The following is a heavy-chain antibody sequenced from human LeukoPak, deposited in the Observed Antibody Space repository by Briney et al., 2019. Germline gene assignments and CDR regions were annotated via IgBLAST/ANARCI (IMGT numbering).Heavy chain of an antibody. CDR1: GFTFSSYG. CDR3: ARDPSRYAFDI. Sequence: GRSLRLSCAASGFTFSSYGFHWVRQAPGKGLEWVAAIWYDGSKEYYADSVKGRFTISRDISKNTLYLQMNSLRAEDTAVYYCARDPSRYAFDIWGQGTMVTVSS. J-gene: IGHJ3*02. CDR2: IWYDGSKE. V-gene: IGHV3-33*08.